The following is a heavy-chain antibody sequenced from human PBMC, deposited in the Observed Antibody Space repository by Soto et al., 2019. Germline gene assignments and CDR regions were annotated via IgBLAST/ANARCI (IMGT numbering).Heavy chain of an antibody. CDR3: AKVLLWFGELTAFDY. D-gene: IGHD3-10*01. CDR2: ISGSGGST. J-gene: IGHJ4*02. V-gene: IGHV3-23*01. CDR1: GFTFSSYA. Sequence: GGSLRLSCAASGFTFSSYAMSWVRQAPGKGLEWVSAISGSGGSTYYADSVKGRFTISRDNSKNTLYLQMNSLRAEDTAVYYCAKVLLWFGELTAFDYWGQGTLVTVSS.